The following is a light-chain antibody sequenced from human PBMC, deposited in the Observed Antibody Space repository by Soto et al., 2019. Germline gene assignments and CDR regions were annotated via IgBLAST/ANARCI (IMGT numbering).Light chain of an antibody. V-gene: IGKV1-39*01. CDR2: AAS. CDR3: QQSYSDLRT. Sequence: DIQMTQSPSSLSASVGDRVTITCRASQSISTYLNWYQQKPGKAPKLLIYAASSLQSGVPSRFSGSGSGTDFTLTISSLQPEDFATYYCQQSYSDLRTFGEGTKVEI. CDR1: QSISTY. J-gene: IGKJ4*01.